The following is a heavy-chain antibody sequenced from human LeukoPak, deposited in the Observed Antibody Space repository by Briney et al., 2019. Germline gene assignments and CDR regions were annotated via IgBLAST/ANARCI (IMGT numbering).Heavy chain of an antibody. CDR2: INPNSGGT. CDR1: GYTFTGYY. V-gene: IGHV1-2*02. Sequence: GASVKVSCKASGYTFTGYYMHWVRQAPGQGLEWMGWINPNSGGTNYAQKFQGRVTMTRDTSISTAYMELSRLRSDDTAVYYCAREVSGRWLRYNNWFDPWGQGTLVTVSS. D-gene: IGHD5-12*01. J-gene: IGHJ5*02. CDR3: AREVSGRWLRYNNWFDP.